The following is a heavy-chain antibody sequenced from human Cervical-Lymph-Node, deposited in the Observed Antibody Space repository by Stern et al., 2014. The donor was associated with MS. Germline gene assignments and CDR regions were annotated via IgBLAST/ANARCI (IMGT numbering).Heavy chain of an antibody. D-gene: IGHD6-19*01. J-gene: IGHJ4*02. Sequence: VQLVESGPGLVKPSETLSLTCTTSGGTFSTYYLTWIRRPPGKGLEWIGYISGSGNTNYNPSLKSRLPITPDASTHHISPNQTSVTAADTAIYYCARATGAATAVVYWGQGALVTISS. V-gene: IGHV4-59*01. CDR3: ARATGAATAVVY. CDR1: GGTFSTYY. CDR2: ISGSGNT.